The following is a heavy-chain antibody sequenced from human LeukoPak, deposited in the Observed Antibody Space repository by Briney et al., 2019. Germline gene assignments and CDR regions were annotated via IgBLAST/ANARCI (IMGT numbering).Heavy chain of an antibody. D-gene: IGHD3-22*01. CDR2: IIPIFGTA. CDR3: AREYYYDSSGYYYVGYFDY. V-gene: IGHV1-69*06. J-gene: IGHJ4*02. Sequence: SVKVSCKASGGTFSSYAISWVRQAPGQGLEWMGGIIPIFGTASYAQKFQGRVTITADKSTSTAYMELSSLRSEDTAVYYCAREYYYDSSGYYYVGYFDYWGQGTLVTVSS. CDR1: GGTFSSYA.